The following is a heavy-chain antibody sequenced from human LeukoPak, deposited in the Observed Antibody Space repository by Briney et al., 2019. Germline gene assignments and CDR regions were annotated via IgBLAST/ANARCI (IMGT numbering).Heavy chain of an antibody. V-gene: IGHV3-15*01. Sequence: PGGSLRLSCAASGFTFNTYAMSWVRQVPGKGLEWVGRIKSKTDGGTTDYAAPVKGRFTISRDDSKNTLYLQMNSLKTEDTAVYYCTTVPGYGSGSLVYYYYYGMDVWGQGTTVTVSS. CDR2: IKSKTDGGTT. CDR1: GFTFNTYA. D-gene: IGHD3-10*01. CDR3: TTVPGYGSGSLVYYYYYGMDV. J-gene: IGHJ6*02.